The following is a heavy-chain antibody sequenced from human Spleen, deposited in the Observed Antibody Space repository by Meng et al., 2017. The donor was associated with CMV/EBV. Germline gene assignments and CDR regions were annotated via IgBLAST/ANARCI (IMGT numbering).Heavy chain of an antibody. CDR1: GGYISTTSYY. Sequence: SETLSLTRTVSGGYISTTSYYWGWIRQPPGKGLEWIGSIYSSGSTYYNPSLKSRVTISIDTSKNQFSLKLSSVTAADTAIYYCARAGWYNWGDDPENNWFDPWGQGTLVTVSS. CDR2: IYSSGST. D-gene: IGHD1-1*01. CDR3: ARAGWYNWGDDPENNWFDP. V-gene: IGHV4-39*07. J-gene: IGHJ5*02.